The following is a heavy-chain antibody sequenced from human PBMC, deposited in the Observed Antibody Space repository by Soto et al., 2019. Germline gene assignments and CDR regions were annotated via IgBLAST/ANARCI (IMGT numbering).Heavy chain of an antibody. V-gene: IGHV5-10-1*01. Sequence: GESLKISCKGSGYSFTSYWISWVRQMPGKGLEWMGRIDPSDSYTNYSPSFQGHVTISADKSISTAYLQWSSLKASDTAMYYCARIRGIMTTVTYYYYGMDVWGQGTTVTVSS. CDR2: IDPSDSYT. D-gene: IGHD4-17*01. CDR1: GYSFTSYW. J-gene: IGHJ6*02. CDR3: ARIRGIMTTVTYYYYGMDV.